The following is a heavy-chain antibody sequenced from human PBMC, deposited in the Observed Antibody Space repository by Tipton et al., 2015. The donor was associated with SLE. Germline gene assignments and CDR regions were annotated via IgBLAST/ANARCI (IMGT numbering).Heavy chain of an antibody. D-gene: IGHD3-16*01. CDR3: ARSDGGY. Sequence: TLSLTCTVSGGSISTDDFYWSWIRQPPGKGLEWIGSIYYTGSTNYNSSLESRVTISVDTSRNQFSLKLTSVTAADTAVYYCARSDGGYWGQGTQVTVSS. J-gene: IGHJ4*02. V-gene: IGHV4-61*08. CDR1: GGSISTDDFY. CDR2: IYYTGST.